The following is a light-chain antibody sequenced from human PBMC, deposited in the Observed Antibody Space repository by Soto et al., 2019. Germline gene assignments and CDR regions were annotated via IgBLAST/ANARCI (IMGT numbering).Light chain of an antibody. V-gene: IGKV1-5*03. J-gene: IGKJ1*01. Sequence: DIQMTQSPSTLSASVGDRVTITCRASQSISSWLAWYQQKPGKAPKRLIYKASSLESGVPSRFSASGSGTEFTLTISSLQADDFATYYYQQYKNYWTFGQGTKVEIK. CDR2: KAS. CDR1: QSISSW. CDR3: QQYKNYWT.